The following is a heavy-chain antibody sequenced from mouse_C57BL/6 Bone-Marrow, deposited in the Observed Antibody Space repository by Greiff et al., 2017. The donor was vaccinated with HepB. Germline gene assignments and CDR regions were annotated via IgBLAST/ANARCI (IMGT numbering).Heavy chain of an antibody. CDR2: IDPSDSYT. V-gene: IGHV1-59*01. CDR3: ARPGYYYGSSSYYFDY. CDR1: GYTFTSYW. D-gene: IGHD1-1*01. Sequence: QVQLQQPGAELVRPGTSVKLSCKASGYTFTSYWMHWVKQRPGQGLEWIGVIDPSDSYTNYNQKFKGKATLTVDTSSSTAYMQPSSLTSEDSAVYYCARPGYYYGSSSYYFDYWGQGTTLTVSS. J-gene: IGHJ2*01.